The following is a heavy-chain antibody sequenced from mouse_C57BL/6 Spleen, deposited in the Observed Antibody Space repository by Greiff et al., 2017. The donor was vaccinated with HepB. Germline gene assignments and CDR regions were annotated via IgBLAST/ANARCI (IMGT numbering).Heavy chain of an antibody. J-gene: IGHJ4*01. CDR1: GYTFTSYW. CDR3: ARVDYGSSYLYYAMDY. CDR2: IYPGSGST. V-gene: IGHV1-55*01. Sequence: VQLQQPGAELVKPGASVKMSCKASGYTFTSYWITWVKQRPGQGLEWIGDIYPGSGSTNYNEKFKSKATLTVDTSSSTAYMQLSSLTSEDSAVYYCARVDYGSSYLYYAMDYWGQGTSVTVSS. D-gene: IGHD1-1*01.